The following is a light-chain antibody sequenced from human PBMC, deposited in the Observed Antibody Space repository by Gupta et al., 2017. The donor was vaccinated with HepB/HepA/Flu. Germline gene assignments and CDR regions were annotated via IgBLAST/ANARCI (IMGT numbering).Light chain of an antibody. Sequence: IVMTQSPATLSVSPGERATLSCRASHSVESNLAGYQQKPGQTPRLLIFDASTRATGFPARFSGSGSGTEFTLTISSLQSEDFAVYYCQQYNNWPWTFGQGTKVEVK. J-gene: IGKJ1*01. CDR2: DAS. CDR3: QQYNNWPWT. CDR1: HSVESN. V-gene: IGKV3-15*01.